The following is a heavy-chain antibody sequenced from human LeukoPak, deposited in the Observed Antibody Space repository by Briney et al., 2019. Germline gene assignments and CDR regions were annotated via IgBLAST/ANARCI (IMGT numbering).Heavy chain of an antibody. Sequence: PGGSLRLSCAASGFTFSNAWMSWVRQAPGKGLEWVGRIKSKTDGGTTDYAAPVKGRFTISRDDSKNPLYLQMNSLKTEETAVYYCTTLSIVVVPAAMTYYGMDVWGKGTTVTVSS. CDR3: TTLSIVVVPAAMTYYGMDV. D-gene: IGHD2-2*01. CDR1: GFTFSNAW. J-gene: IGHJ6*04. V-gene: IGHV3-15*01. CDR2: IKSKTDGGTT.